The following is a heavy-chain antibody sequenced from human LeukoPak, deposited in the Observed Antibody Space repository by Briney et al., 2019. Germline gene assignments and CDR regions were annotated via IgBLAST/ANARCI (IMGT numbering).Heavy chain of an antibody. D-gene: IGHD5-24*01. CDR3: ARGEDGYNDDAFDI. CDR2: IYSGGST. J-gene: IGHJ3*02. CDR1: GFTVSSNY. Sequence: GGSLRLSCAASGFTVSSNYMSWVRQAPGKGLEWVSVIYSGGSTYYADSVKGRFTISRDNSKNTLYLQMNSLGAEDTAVYYCARGEDGYNDDAFDIWGQGTMVTVSS. V-gene: IGHV3-53*05.